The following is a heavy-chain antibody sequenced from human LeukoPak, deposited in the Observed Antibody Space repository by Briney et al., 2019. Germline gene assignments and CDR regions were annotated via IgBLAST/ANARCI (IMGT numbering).Heavy chain of an antibody. Sequence: GGSLRLSCAASGFTFSTYWMTWVRQAPGKGLEWLANIKQDGSQKNYVDSLNGRFTISRDNAKNSLYLQMNSLRVEDTAVYYCARGGLWFGEIGVDYWGQGTLVTVSS. CDR3: ARGGLWFGEIGVDY. J-gene: IGHJ4*02. CDR2: IKQDGSQK. V-gene: IGHV3-7*01. CDR1: GFTFSTYW. D-gene: IGHD3-10*01.